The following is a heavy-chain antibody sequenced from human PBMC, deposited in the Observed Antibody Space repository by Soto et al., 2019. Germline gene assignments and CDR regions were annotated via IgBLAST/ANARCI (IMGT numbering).Heavy chain of an antibody. CDR1: GGSISSGDYY. Sequence: PSETLSLTCTVSGGSISSGDYYWSWIRQPPGKGLEWIGYIYYSGSTYYNPSLKSRVTISVDTSKNQFSLNLSSVTAADTAVYYCARGPTVTYYYYGMDVWGQGTTVTISS. D-gene: IGHD4-4*01. CDR3: ARGPTVTYYYYGMDV. CDR2: IYYSGST. V-gene: IGHV4-30-4*01. J-gene: IGHJ6*02.